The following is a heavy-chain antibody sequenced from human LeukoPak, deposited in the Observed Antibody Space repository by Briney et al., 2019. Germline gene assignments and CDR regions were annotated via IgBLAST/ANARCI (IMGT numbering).Heavy chain of an antibody. J-gene: IGHJ6*03. CDR1: GGSISSDY. D-gene: IGHD1-7*01. CDR2: FYYSGST. V-gene: IGHV4-59*01. Sequence: SETLSLTCTVAGGSISSDYWSWIRQPPGKGLEWIGYFYYSGSTNYNPSLKSRVTISVDTSKNQFSLKLSSVTAADTAVYYCARVRRVLKRNLGRSTEYYYHYYMDVWGNGTTVTVSS. CDR3: ARVRRVLKRNLGRSTEYYYHYYMDV.